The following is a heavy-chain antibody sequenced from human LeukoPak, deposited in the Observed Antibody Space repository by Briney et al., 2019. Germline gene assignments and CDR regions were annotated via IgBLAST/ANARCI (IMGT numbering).Heavy chain of an antibody. CDR3: ARDPSYSENLDY. V-gene: IGHV3-21*01. D-gene: IGHD1-26*01. CDR1: GFTFSSYS. Sequence: PGGSLRLSCAASGFTFSSYSMNWVRQAPGKGLEWVSSISSSSSYTYYADSVKGRFTISRDNAKNTLYLQMNSLRAEDTAVYYCARDPSYSENLDYWGQGTLVTVSS. J-gene: IGHJ4*02. CDR2: ISSSSSYT.